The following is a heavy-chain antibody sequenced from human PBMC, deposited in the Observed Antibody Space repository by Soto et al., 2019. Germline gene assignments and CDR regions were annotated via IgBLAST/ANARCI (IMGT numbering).Heavy chain of an antibody. CDR2: ISWNSGSI. J-gene: IGHJ4*02. CDR3: AKTSGPYSSSSEGDFDY. V-gene: IGHV3-9*01. D-gene: IGHD6-6*01. CDR1: GFTFDDYA. Sequence: LRLSCAASGFTFDDYAMHWVRQAPGKGLEWVSGISWNSGSIGYADSVKGRFTISRDNAKNSLYLQMNSLGAEDTALYYCAKTSGPYSSSSEGDFDYWGQGTLVTVSS.